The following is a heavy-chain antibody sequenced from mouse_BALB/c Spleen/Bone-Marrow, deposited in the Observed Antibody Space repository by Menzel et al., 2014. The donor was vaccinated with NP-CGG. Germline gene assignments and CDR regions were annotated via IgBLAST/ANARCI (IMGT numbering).Heavy chain of an antibody. V-gene: IGHV5-6-3*01. J-gene: IGHJ1*01. D-gene: IGHD1-1*01. Sequence: EVQLVESGGGLVQPGGSLKLSCVASGFTFSSYGMPWVRQTPDKRLELVATINNNGGSTYYPDSVKGQFTISRDNAKNTLYLQMSSLKSEDTAMYYCARVYGWYFDVWGAGTTVTVS. CDR2: INNNGGST. CDR3: ARVYGWYFDV. CDR1: GFTFSSYG.